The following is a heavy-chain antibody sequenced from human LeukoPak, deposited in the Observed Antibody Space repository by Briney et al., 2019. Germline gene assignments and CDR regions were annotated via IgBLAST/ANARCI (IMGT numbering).Heavy chain of an antibody. CDR3: ANYRKPQGLDY. CDR1: RFTFSTYA. Sequence: GGSLRLSCAVSRFTFSTYAMSWVRQAPGQGLEWVSAISANGADKYYADSVKGRITISRDNSKNTLFLQMTSLRVEDTAVYYCANYRKPQGLDYWGQGTLVTVSS. D-gene: IGHD1-14*01. J-gene: IGHJ4*02. V-gene: IGHV3-23*01. CDR2: ISANGADK.